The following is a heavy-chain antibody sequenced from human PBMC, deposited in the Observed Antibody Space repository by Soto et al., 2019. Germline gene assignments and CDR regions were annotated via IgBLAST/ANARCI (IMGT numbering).Heavy chain of an antibody. CDR2: ISGSGDST. CDR3: ARRGSGSYYDY. Sequence: EVQLLESGGGLVQPGGSLRLSCAASGFTFSSYAMRWVRQAPVKGLEWVSAISGSGDSTYYADSVKGRFTISRDNSKNTLYRQMNSLRAEDTAVYYCARRGSGSYYDYWGQGTLVTVSS. CDR1: GFTFSSYA. V-gene: IGHV3-23*01. J-gene: IGHJ4*02. D-gene: IGHD1-26*01.